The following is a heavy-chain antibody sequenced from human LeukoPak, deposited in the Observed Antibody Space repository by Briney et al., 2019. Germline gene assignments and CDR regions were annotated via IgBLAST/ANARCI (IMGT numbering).Heavy chain of an antibody. CDR2: LYYSGTT. D-gene: IGHD6-19*01. Sequence: SETLSLTCTVSGGSISGSTYYWAWIRQPPGKGLEWIGSLYYSGTTYYNPSLKSRVTMSVDTSKNQFSLKLSSVIAADTAVYYCAKYSSGYDPYYFDYWGQGTLVTVSS. V-gene: IGHV4-39*07. J-gene: IGHJ4*02. CDR3: AKYSSGYDPYYFDY. CDR1: GGSISGSTYY.